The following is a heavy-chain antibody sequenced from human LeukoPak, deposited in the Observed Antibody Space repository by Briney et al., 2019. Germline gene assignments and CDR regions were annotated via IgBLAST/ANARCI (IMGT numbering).Heavy chain of an antibody. Sequence: GSLRLSCAVSGVTFNNYAMSWVRHPPGKGLEWIGEIYDSGSTNYNPSLKSRVTISVDKSKNQFSLTLSSVTAADTAVYYCAREISSSRPCDYWGQGTLVTVSS. CDR2: IYDSGST. J-gene: IGHJ4*02. CDR3: AREISSSRPCDY. D-gene: IGHD6-13*01. CDR1: GVTFNNYAM. V-gene: IGHV4-4*02.